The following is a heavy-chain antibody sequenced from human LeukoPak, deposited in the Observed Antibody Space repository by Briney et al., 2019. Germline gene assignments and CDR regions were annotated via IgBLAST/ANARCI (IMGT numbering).Heavy chain of an antibody. CDR1: GFTFSSYW. J-gene: IGHJ4*02. V-gene: IGHV3-7*03. D-gene: IGHD6-6*01. Sequence: PGGSLRLSCAASGFTFSSYWMSWVRQAPGKGLEWVANIKQDGSEKYYVDSVKGRFTISRDNSKNTLYLQMSSLRVEDTAVYYCASHLGVYSSSSFDYWGQGTLVTVSS. CDR3: ASHLGVYSSSSFDY. CDR2: IKQDGSEK.